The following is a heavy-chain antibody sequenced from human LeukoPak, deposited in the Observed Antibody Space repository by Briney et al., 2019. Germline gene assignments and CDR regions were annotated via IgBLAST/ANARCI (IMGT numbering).Heavy chain of an antibody. J-gene: IGHJ4*02. Sequence: GGSLRLSCAASGFTFSSYAMSWVRQAPGKGLEWVSAISGSGGSTYYADSVKGRFTISRDNPKNTLYLQMNSLRAEDTAVYYCAKASAMIVVVSKHFDYWGQGTLVTVSS. CDR2: ISGSGGST. D-gene: IGHD3-22*01. V-gene: IGHV3-23*01. CDR3: AKASAMIVVVSKHFDY. CDR1: GFTFSSYA.